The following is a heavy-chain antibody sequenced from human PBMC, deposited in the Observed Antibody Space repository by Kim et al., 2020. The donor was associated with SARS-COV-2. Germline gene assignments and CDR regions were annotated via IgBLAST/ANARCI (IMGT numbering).Heavy chain of an antibody. CDR2: IYYSGST. Sequence: SETLSLTCTVSGGSISSSSYYWGWIRQPPGKGLEWIGSIYYSGSTYYNPSLKSRVTISVDTSKNQFSLKLSSVTAADTAVYYCAREGISGDYGDYEDDPFDYWGQGTLVTVSS. CDR3: AREGISGDYGDYEDDPFDY. J-gene: IGHJ4*02. CDR1: GGSISSSSYY. D-gene: IGHD4-17*01. V-gene: IGHV4-39*07.